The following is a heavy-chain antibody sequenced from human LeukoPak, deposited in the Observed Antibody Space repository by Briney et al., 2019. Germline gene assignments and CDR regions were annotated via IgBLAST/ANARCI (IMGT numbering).Heavy chain of an antibody. CDR3: ARGYSSGWYGCPFDY. CDR1: GFTVSSNY. CDR2: IYSGGST. D-gene: IGHD6-19*01. J-gene: IGHJ4*01. Sequence: GGSLRLSCAASGFTVSSNYMSCVRQAPGKGLEWVSVIYSGGSTYYAGSVKGRFTISRDNSKNTLYLQMNSLRAEDTAVYYCARGYSSGWYGCPFDYWGHGTLVTVSS. V-gene: IGHV3-53*01.